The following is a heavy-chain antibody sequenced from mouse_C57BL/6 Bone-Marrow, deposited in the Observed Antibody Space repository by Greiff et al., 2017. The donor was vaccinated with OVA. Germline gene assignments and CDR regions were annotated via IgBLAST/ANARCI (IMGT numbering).Heavy chain of an antibody. V-gene: IGHV1-64*01. J-gene: IGHJ1*03. Sequence: QVQLQQPGAELVKPGASVKLSCKASGYTFTSYWMHWVKQRPGQGLEWIGMIHPNSGSTNYNEKFKSKATLTVDKSSSPAYMQLSSLTSEDSAVYYCARDYYYGSSYWYFDVWGTGTTVTVSS. CDR2: IHPNSGST. CDR3: ARDYYYGSSYWYFDV. CDR1: GYTFTSYW. D-gene: IGHD1-1*01.